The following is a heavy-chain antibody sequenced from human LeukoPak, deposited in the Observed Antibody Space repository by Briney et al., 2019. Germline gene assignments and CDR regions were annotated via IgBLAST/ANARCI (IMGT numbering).Heavy chain of an antibody. Sequence: PGGSLRLSCAASGFTFSTYWMSWVRQAPGKGLEWVANIKQDGSEKYYVDSVKGRFTISRDNAKNSLYLQMNSLRVEDTAVYYCARDGLGVVGRVVYYYGPPHFDYWGQGTLVTVSS. CDR2: IKQDGSEK. V-gene: IGHV3-7*05. CDR3: ARDGLGVVGRVVYYYGPPHFDY. J-gene: IGHJ4*02. D-gene: IGHD3-22*01. CDR1: GFTFSTYW.